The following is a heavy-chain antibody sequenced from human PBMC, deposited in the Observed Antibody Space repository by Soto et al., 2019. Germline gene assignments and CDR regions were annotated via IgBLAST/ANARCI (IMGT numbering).Heavy chain of an antibody. Sequence: LRLSCAASGFTFSSYGMHWVRQAPGKGLEWVAVISYDGSNKYYADSVKGRFTISRDNSKNTLYLQMNSLRAEDTAVYYCANPFYYDSSGEEFDYWGQGTLVTVSS. CDR3: ANPFYYDSSGEEFDY. V-gene: IGHV3-30*18. CDR1: GFTFSSYG. CDR2: ISYDGSNK. D-gene: IGHD3-22*01. J-gene: IGHJ4*02.